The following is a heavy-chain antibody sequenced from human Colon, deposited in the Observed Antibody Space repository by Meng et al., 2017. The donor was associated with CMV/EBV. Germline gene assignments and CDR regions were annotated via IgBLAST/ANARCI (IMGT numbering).Heavy chain of an antibody. CDR3: AHRPYGSGSYFFDY. J-gene: IGHJ4*02. Sequence: HIPLKESGPTLVKPTQSPTLTCTFSGFSLSTIGMGVGWIRQPPGKALEWLGVIYWDDDKRYSPSLKSRLTITKDTSKNQVVLTMTNLDPLDTATYYCAHRPYGSGSYFFDYWGQGTLVTVSS. V-gene: IGHV2-5*02. CDR1: GFSLSTIGMG. D-gene: IGHD3-10*01. CDR2: IYWDDDK.